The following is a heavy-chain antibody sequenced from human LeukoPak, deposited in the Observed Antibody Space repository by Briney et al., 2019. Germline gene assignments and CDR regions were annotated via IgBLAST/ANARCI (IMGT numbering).Heavy chain of an antibody. CDR2: IYTSGST. CDR1: GGSISSGSYY. CDR3: ARVVVVAAYNWFDP. Sequence: PSQTLSLTCTGSGGSISSGSYYWSWIRQPAGKGLEWIGRIYTSGSTNYNPSLKSRVTISVDTSKNQFSLKLSSVTAADTAVYYCARVVVVAAYNWFDPWGQGTLVTVSS. J-gene: IGHJ5*02. V-gene: IGHV4-61*02. D-gene: IGHD2-15*01.